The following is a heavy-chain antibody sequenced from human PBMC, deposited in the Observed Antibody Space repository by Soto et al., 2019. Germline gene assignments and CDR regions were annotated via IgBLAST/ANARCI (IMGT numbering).Heavy chain of an antibody. J-gene: IGHJ4*02. CDR1: GYTLTLYG. Sequence: SVKVYCKASGYTLTLYGINWLRQAPGQGLEWMGWISAYNGNTNYAQKLQGRVTMTTDTSTSTAYMELRSLRSDDTAVYYCARVYDFWSPHCRFEHWGQGSRVTVCS. CDR3: ARVYDFWSPHCRFEH. D-gene: IGHD3-3*01. CDR2: ISAYNGNT. V-gene: IGHV1-18*04.